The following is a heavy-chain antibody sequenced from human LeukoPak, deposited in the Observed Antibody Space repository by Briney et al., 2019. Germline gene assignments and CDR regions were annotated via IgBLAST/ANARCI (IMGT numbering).Heavy chain of an antibody. CDR1: GFTFSSYS. Sequence: PGGSLRLSCAASGFTFSSYSMNWVRQAPGKGLEWVSSISSSSSYIYYADSVKGRFTISRDNAKNSLYLQMSSLRAEDTAVYYCARDPPERDYDYGDYGDAFDIWGQGTMVTVSS. V-gene: IGHV3-21*01. J-gene: IGHJ3*02. D-gene: IGHD4-17*01. CDR2: ISSSSSYI. CDR3: ARDPPERDYDYGDYGDAFDI.